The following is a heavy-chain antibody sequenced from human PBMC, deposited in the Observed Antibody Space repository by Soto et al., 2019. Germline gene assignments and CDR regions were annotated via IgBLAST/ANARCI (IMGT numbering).Heavy chain of an antibody. J-gene: IGHJ4*02. Sequence: GASVKVSCKASGGTFSSYAISWVRQAPGQGLEWMGGIIPIFGTENYAKKFQGKVTITAAESTSTANMELRSLRSEDTAVYYCARWVATFYYFAYWGQGTLVTVPS. CDR3: ARWVATFYYFAY. CDR2: IIPIFGTE. D-gene: IGHD1-26*01. V-gene: IGHV1-69*13. CDR1: GGTFSSYA.